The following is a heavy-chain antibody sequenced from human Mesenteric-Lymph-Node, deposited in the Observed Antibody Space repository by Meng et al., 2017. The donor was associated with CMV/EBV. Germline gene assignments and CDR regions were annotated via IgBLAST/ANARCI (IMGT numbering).Heavy chain of an antibody. CDR3: ERDEREVESPYNWFDP. CDR2: IKKDGSEG. D-gene: IGHD2-2*01. V-gene: IGHV3-7*03. CDR1: GFTFSNYW. J-gene: IGHJ5*02. Sequence: GGSLRLSCAASGFTFSNYWMSWVRQAPGKGLEWVANIKKDGSEGNYVDSVKGRFTISRDNAKNSVYLQMTRLTVDDTAMYYCERDEREVESPYNWFDPWGQGTLVTVSS.